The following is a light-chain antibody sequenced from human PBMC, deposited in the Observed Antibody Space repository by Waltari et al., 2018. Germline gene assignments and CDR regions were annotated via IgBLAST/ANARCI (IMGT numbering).Light chain of an antibody. CDR1: TSDIGGSNY. CDR3: TSYTTTSTLVL. Sequence: QSALTQPASVSGSPGQSITISCTGTTSDIGGSNYVSWYQHHPGIAPKLMIYDVTDRPSGISIRFSGSKSGNTASLTISGLRAEDEAYYYCTSYTTTSTLVLFGGGTKLTVL. V-gene: IGLV2-14*03. CDR2: DVT. J-gene: IGLJ2*01.